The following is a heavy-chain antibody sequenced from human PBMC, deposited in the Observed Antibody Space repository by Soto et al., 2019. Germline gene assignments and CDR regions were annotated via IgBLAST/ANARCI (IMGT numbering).Heavy chain of an antibody. CDR3: AKLYDILTGYYKAFDY. CDR1: GFTFSSYG. D-gene: IGHD3-9*01. V-gene: IGHV3-30*18. J-gene: IGHJ4*02. Sequence: GGSLRLSCAASGFTFSSYGMHWVRQAPGKGLEWVAVISYDGSNKYYADSVKGRFTISRDNSKNTLYLQMNSLRAEDTAVYYCAKLYDILTGYYKAFDYWGQGTLVTVSS. CDR2: ISYDGSNK.